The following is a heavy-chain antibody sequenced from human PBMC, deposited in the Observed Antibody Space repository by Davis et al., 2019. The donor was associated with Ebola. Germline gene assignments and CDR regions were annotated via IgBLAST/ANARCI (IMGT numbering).Heavy chain of an antibody. Sequence: ASVKVSCKASGYTFTSYDINWVRQATGQGLEWMGWISAYNGNTNYAQKLQGRVTMTTDTSTSTAYMELRSLRSDDTAVYYCARGYSVLWFGEGSLFDYWGQGTLVTVSS. V-gene: IGHV1-18*01. J-gene: IGHJ4*02. CDR3: ARGYSVLWFGEGSLFDY. CDR1: GYTFTSYD. D-gene: IGHD3-10*01. CDR2: ISAYNGNT.